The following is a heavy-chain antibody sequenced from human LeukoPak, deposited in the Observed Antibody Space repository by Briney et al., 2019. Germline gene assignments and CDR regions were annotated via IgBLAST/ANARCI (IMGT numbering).Heavy chain of an antibody. CDR1: GYTFSGYY. CDR2: INPNSGT. V-gene: IGHV1-2*02. D-gene: IGHD2-2*01. Sequence: GASVKASCRASGYTFSGYYIHWVRQGPGQGLEWMGWINPNSGTNYAQNFQGRVTMTRDTSISTAYMELSRLRSDDTAVYYCAREEQYQRVRHFEYWRQRTLVTVSS. CDR3: AREEQYQRVRHFEY. J-gene: IGHJ4*02.